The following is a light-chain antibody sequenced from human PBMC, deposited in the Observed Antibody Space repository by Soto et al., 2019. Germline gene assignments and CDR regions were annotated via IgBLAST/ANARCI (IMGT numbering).Light chain of an antibody. Sequence: STLSASVGDRVTITCLASQSISSWLAWYQQKPGKAPKLLIFGASSLESGVPSRFSGSGSGTEFTLTISSLQPDDFATYYCQQYSRYSWTFGQGTKVDIK. V-gene: IGKV1-5*01. CDR2: GAS. CDR1: QSISSW. J-gene: IGKJ1*01. CDR3: QQYSRYSWT.